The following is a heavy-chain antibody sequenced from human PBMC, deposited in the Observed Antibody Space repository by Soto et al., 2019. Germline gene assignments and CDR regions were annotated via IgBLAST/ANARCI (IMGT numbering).Heavy chain of an antibody. D-gene: IGHD6-13*01. CDR3: ARDPLGIAAAGPGLDP. Sequence: QVQLQESGPGLVKPSQTLSLTCTVSGGSISSGGYYWSWIRQHPGKGLEWIGYIYYSGSTYYNPSLKSRVTISVDTSKNQFSLKLSSVTAADTAVYYCARDPLGIAAAGPGLDPWGQGTLVTVSS. V-gene: IGHV4-31*03. J-gene: IGHJ5*02. CDR2: IYYSGST. CDR1: GGSISSGGYY.